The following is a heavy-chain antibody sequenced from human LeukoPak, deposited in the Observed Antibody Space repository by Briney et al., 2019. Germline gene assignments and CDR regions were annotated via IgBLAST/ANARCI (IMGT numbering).Heavy chain of an antibody. CDR1: GFTFSSYG. CDR3: ATPYYYGSGSYWPFDY. V-gene: IGHV3-30*02. Sequence: GGSLRLSYAASGFTFSSYGIHWVRQAPGKGLQWVAFIRYDGSNKYYADSVKGRFTISRDNSKNTLYLQMNSLRAEDTAVYYCATPYYYGSGSYWPFDYWGQGTLVTVSS. CDR2: IRYDGSNK. J-gene: IGHJ4*02. D-gene: IGHD3-10*01.